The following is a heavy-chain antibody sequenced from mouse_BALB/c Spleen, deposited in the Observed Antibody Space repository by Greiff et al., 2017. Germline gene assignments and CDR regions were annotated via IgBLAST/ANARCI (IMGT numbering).Heavy chain of an antibody. Sequence: VQLQQSGPELVKPGASVKISCKASGYSFTGYFMNWVMQSHGKSLEWIGRINPYNGGTFYNQKFKGKATLTVDKSSSTAHMELRSLASEDSAVYYCAKSQYGNPAWFAYWGQGTLVTVSA. CDR3: AKSQYGNPAWFAY. D-gene: IGHD2-10*02. CDR1: GYSFTGYF. CDR2: INPYNGGT. V-gene: IGHV1-20*02. J-gene: IGHJ3*01.